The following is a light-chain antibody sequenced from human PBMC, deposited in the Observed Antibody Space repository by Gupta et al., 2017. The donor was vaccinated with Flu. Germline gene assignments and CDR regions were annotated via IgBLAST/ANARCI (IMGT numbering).Light chain of an antibody. CDR1: QSLPHSDGMID. CDR2: EVS. V-gene: IGKV2D-29*01. J-gene: IGKJ4*01. Sequence: DIVMTQTPFSLSVTSGQPAPISCNSSQSLPHSDGMIDLCWYLQKPGQPPQLLIYEVSKRFSGVSDRFSGSGSGTDCTLKISRVEAEDVGVYYCMQNIEFPLTFGGGTKVEIK. CDR3: MQNIEFPLT.